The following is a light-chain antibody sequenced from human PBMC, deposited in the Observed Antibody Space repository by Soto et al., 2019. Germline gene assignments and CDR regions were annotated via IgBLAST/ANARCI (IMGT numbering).Light chain of an antibody. CDR1: QSVSYN. CDR2: GPS. V-gene: IGKV3-15*01. Sequence: EVRMSQSPATLSVYTGERATLSCRASQSVSYNLAWYQHKPGQAPRLLIYGPSTRATGIPARFSGSGSGTEFTLTISSLQSEDFALYYCQQYNNWPRPFGQGTKV. CDR3: QQYNNWPRP. J-gene: IGKJ1*01.